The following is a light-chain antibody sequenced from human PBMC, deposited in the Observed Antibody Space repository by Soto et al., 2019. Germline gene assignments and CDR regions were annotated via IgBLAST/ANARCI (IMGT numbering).Light chain of an antibody. CDR2: DAS. CDR3: QQSSNWPPEIT. J-gene: IGKJ5*01. CDR1: QSVPRN. V-gene: IGKV3-11*01. Sequence: EIVFTQSPASLSLSPGERATLSCRASQSVPRNLAWYQQRPGQAPRLLIYDASSRATGIPDRFSGSGSGTDFILTISSLLXEDFAVYYCQQSSNWPPEITFGQGTRLEIK.